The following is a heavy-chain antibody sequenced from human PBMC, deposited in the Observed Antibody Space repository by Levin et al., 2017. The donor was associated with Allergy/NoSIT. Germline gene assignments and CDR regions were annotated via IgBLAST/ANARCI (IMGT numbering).Heavy chain of an antibody. Sequence: GGSLRLSCAASGFTFSDYYMSWIRQAPGKGLEWVSYISSSGSTIYYADSVKGRFTISRDNAKNSLYLQMNSLRAEDTAVYYCARERRFLTPSLGMDVWGQGTTVTVSS. CDR1: GFTFSDYY. V-gene: IGHV3-11*01. D-gene: IGHD3-3*01. CDR3: ARERRFLTPSLGMDV. J-gene: IGHJ6*02. CDR2: ISSSGSTI.